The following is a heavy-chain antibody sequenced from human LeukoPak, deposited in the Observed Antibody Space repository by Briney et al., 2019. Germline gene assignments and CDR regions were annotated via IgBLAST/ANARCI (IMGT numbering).Heavy chain of an antibody. D-gene: IGHD2-15*01. J-gene: IGHJ4*02. CDR3: EKDPRPATAYEIDS. Sequence: GGSLKLSCAASGFTFSTYSMSWVRQAPRKGLEWIAVIFQSGGTTYYADTLKGRFTISRDNSKNTLYLQMHSLRSEDTAVYYCEKDPRPATAYEIDSWGQGTLVTVSS. CDR2: IFQSGGTT. V-gene: IGHV3-23*01. CDR1: GFTFSTYS.